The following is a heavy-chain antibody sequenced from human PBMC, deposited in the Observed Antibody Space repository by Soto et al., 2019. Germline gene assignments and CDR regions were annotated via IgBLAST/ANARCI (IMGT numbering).Heavy chain of an antibody. V-gene: IGHV1-3*01. CDR1: GYTFTSYA. J-gene: IGHJ5*02. CDR3: ARDEVVVPAAGFGP. Sequence: ASVKVSCKASGYTFTSYAMHWVRQAPGQRLEWMGWINAGNGNTKYSQKFQGRVTVTRDTSASTAYMELRSLRSDDTAVYYCARDEVVVPAAGFGPWGQGTLVTVSS. D-gene: IGHD2-2*01. CDR2: INAGNGNT.